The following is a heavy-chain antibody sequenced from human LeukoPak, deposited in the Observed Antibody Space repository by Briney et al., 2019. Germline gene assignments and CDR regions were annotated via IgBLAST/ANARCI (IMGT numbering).Heavy chain of an antibody. V-gene: IGHV4-59*01. Sequence: KPSETLSLTCTVSGGSISSYYWSWIRQPPGKGLEWIGYIYYSGSTNYNPPLKSRVTISVDTSKNQFSLKLSSVTAADTAVYYCARGEVRGVLDAFDIWGQGTMVTVSS. D-gene: IGHD3-10*01. CDR1: GGSISSYY. CDR3: ARGEVRGVLDAFDI. J-gene: IGHJ3*02. CDR2: IYYSGST.